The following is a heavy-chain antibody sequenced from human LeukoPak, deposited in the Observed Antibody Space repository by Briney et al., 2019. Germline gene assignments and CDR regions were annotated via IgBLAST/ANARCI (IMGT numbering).Heavy chain of an antibody. V-gene: IGHV3-21*01. CDR3: ARSDKDVYYYYYYMDV. CDR2: ISSSSSYI. J-gene: IGHJ6*03. Sequence: GGSLRLSCTASGFTTHYWLNWVRQAPGKGLEWVSSISSSSSYIYYADSVKGRFTISRDNAKNSLYLQMNSLRAEDTAVYYCARSDKDVYYYYYYMDVWGKGTTVTVSS. CDR1: GFTTHYW.